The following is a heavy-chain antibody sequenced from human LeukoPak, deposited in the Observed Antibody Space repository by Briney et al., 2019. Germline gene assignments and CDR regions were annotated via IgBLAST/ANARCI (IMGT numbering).Heavy chain of an antibody. CDR3: AKDIAPRLGSSFLMDV. Sequence: GRSLRLSCAASGFTFSSYGMHWVRQAPGKGLEWVAVISYDGSNKYYADSVKGRFTISRDNSKNTLYLQVNSLRAEDTAVYYCAKDIAPRLGSSFLMDVWGKGTTVTVSS. J-gene: IGHJ6*04. CDR2: ISYDGSNK. D-gene: IGHD6-13*01. V-gene: IGHV3-30*18. CDR1: GFTFSSYG.